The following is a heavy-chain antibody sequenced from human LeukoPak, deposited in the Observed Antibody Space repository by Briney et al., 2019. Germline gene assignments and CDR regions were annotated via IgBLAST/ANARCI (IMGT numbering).Heavy chain of an antibody. CDR3: ARHSGHHSTMYLDY. V-gene: IGHV1-69*13. J-gene: IGHJ4*02. CDR2: ITAIFRTA. Sequence: GASVKVSCKASGGTFSSYAISWVRQAPGQGLEWMGGITAIFRTANYAQKFQGRVTITADEFMSTVYMELSSLRSEDTAVYYCARHSGHHSTMYLDYWGQGTLVTASS. CDR1: GGTFSSYA. D-gene: IGHD3-22*01.